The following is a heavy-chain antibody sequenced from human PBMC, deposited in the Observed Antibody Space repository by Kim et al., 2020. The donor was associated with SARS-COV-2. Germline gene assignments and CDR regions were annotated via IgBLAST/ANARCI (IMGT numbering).Heavy chain of an antibody. CDR2: ISSSSTTT. V-gene: IGHV3-48*01. D-gene: IGHD2-2*01. J-gene: IGHJ5*01. CDR1: GFTFSSYS. CDR3: ARALGYCSRTSCHS. Sequence: GGSLRLSCVASGFTFSSYSMNWVRQAPGKGLEWVSYISSSSTTTNYADSVKGRFTISRDNAKNSLYLQMNSLRVEDTAVYYCARALGYCSRTSCHSWG.